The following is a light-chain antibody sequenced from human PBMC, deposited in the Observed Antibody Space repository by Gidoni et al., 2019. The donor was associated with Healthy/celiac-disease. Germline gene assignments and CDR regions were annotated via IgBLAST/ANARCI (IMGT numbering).Light chain of an antibody. CDR1: ALPKQY. J-gene: IGLJ7*01. CDR2: KDS. Sequence: SYELTHQPSVTVSPGQTARITCSGDALPKQYAYWYQQKPGQAPVLVIYKDSERPSGIPERFSGSSSGTTVTLTISGVQAEDEADYYCQSADSSGTYDVFGGGTQLTVL. CDR3: QSADSSGTYDV. V-gene: IGLV3-25*02.